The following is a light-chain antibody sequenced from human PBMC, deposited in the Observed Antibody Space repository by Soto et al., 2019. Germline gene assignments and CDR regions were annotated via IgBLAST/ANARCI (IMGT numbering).Light chain of an antibody. CDR3: QQYESLPLT. V-gene: IGKV1-8*01. CDR2: DAS. CDR1: QGISSY. Sequence: AIRMTQSPSSLSASTGDRVTITCRASQGISSYLAWYQQKPGKAPKLLIYDASDLETGVPSRFSGSGSGTGFTFTISSLQPEDFATYYCQQYESLPLTFGQGTRLAI. J-gene: IGKJ5*01.